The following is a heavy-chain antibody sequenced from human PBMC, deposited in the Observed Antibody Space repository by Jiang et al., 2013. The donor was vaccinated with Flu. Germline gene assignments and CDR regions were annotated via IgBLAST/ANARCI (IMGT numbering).Heavy chain of an antibody. J-gene: IGHJ4*02. Sequence: LLKPSETLSLTCAVYGGSFSGYWWSWVRQSPEKGLEWIGEINYSGSTYYNPSLRSRVTLSIDTSKDQFSLKLISVTAADTAIYYCARGLPNTVYDYWGQGTQVTVSS. CDR3: ARGLPNTVYDY. CDR1: GGSFSGYW. CDR2: INYSGST. D-gene: IGHD4-11*01. V-gene: IGHV4-34*01.